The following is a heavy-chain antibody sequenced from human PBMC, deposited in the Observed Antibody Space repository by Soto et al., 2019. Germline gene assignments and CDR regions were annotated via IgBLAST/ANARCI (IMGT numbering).Heavy chain of an antibody. V-gene: IGHV3-7*03. D-gene: IGHD1-20*01. CDR3: ARDNWIVTFDY. CDR2: IQQDGSEK. CDR1: GFAFSSYW. Sequence: EVQLVESGGGLVQPGGSLRLSCAATGFAFSSYWMSWVRQVPGKGPEWVANIQQDGSEKYYVDSVKGRFTISRDNAKYSLYLQMSSLRAEDTAVYYCARDNWIVTFDYGGKETLVTVSS. J-gene: IGHJ4*02.